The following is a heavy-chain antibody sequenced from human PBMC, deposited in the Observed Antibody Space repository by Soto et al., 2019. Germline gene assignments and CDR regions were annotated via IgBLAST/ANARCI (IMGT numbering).Heavy chain of an antibody. J-gene: IGHJ4*02. Sequence: GGSLRLSCAASGFTFSSYWMNWVRQAPGKGLEWVANINEDASKKYYVDTVKGRFTISRDNSKNSLYLQMNNLKAEDTAVYYCAIYSSGWYPLDYWGQGTRVTVSS. CDR2: INEDASKK. CDR1: GFTFSSYW. CDR3: AIYSSGWYPLDY. D-gene: IGHD6-19*01. V-gene: IGHV3-7*01.